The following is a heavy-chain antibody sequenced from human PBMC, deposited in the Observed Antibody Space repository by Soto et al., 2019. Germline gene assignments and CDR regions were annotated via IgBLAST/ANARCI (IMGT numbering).Heavy chain of an antibody. CDR1: GYTFTSYA. D-gene: IGHD4-17*01. J-gene: IGHJ5*02. Sequence: ASVKVSCKASGYTFTSYAMHWVRQAPGQRLEWMGWINAGNGNTKYSQKIQGRVTITRDTSASTAYMELSSLRSEDTAVYYCARPIYGDNWFDPWGQGTLVTVSS. CDR3: ARPIYGDNWFDP. CDR2: INAGNGNT. V-gene: IGHV1-3*01.